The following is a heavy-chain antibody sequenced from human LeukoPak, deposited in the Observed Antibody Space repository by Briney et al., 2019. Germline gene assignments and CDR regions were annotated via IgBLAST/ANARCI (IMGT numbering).Heavy chain of an antibody. CDR2: ISYDGSNK. J-gene: IGHJ3*02. CDR1: GFTFSSYA. CDR3: ARDRERYYDSSGYYYPDAFDI. D-gene: IGHD3-22*01. Sequence: GRSLRLSCAASGFTFSSYAMHWVRQAPGKGLEWVAVISYDGSNKYYADSVKGRFTISRDNSKNTLYLQMNSLRAEDTAVYYCARDRERYYDSSGYYYPDAFDIWGQGTMVTVSS. V-gene: IGHV3-30-3*01.